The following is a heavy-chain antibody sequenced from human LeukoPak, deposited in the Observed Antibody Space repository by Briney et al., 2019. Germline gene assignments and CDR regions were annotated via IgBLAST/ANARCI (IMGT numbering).Heavy chain of an antibody. Sequence: GGSLRLSCAASGFTFSTYSMNWVRQAPGKGLEWVSYISDSSRTIFYADSVKSRFTISRDNAKNSLYLLMNRLRAEDTAVYYCASFVGWGQGTLVTVSS. CDR2: ISDSSRTI. D-gene: IGHD3-3*01. CDR1: GFTFSTYS. V-gene: IGHV3-48*04. J-gene: IGHJ4*02. CDR3: ASFVG.